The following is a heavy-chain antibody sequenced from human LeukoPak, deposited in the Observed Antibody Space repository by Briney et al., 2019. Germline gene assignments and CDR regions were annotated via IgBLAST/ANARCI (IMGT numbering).Heavy chain of an antibody. J-gene: IGHJ3*02. Sequence: VKVSCQASGYTFTSYGISWVRQAPGQGLEWMGIINPSGGSTSYAQKFQGRVTMTRDTSTSTVYMELSSLRSEDTAVYYCAREADYMAFDIWGQGTMVTVSS. D-gene: IGHD4/OR15-4a*01. CDR2: INPSGGST. CDR3: AREADYMAFDI. V-gene: IGHV1-46*01. CDR1: GYTFTSYG.